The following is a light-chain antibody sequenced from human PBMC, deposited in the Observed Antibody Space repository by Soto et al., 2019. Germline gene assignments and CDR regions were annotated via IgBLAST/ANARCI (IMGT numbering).Light chain of an antibody. J-gene: IGLJ1*01. CDR2: GVS. CDR1: ISDFVVYNY. CDR3: SSHTISSALQV. Sequence: QSVLTQPASVSGSPGQSITISCTGTISDFVVYNYVSWYQRHPGKAPKLMIYGVSNRPSGVSNRFSGSKSGNTASLTISGLQADDEADYYCSSHTISSALQVFGTGTKVTVL. V-gene: IGLV2-14*01.